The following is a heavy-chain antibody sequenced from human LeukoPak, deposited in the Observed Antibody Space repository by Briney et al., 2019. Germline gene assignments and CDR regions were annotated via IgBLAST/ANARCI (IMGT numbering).Heavy chain of an antibody. D-gene: IGHD5-12*01. CDR2: IRYDGSNK. J-gene: IGHJ4*02. CDR1: GFTFSSYG. CDR3: AVAQPSTFDY. Sequence: GGSLRLSCAASGFTFSSYGMHWVRPAPGKGLGWVAFIRYDGSNKYYADSVKGRFTISRDNSKNTLYLQMNSLRAEDTAVYYCAVAQPSTFDYWGQGTLVTVSS. V-gene: IGHV3-30*02.